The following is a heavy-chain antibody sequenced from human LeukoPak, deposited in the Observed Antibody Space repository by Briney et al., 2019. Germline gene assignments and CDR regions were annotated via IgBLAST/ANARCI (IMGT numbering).Heavy chain of an antibody. V-gene: IGHV4-4*02. Sequence: PSETMSLTCGVSGGSISCTNWWSWVRQPPGQGLEWIGEVSLTGETNYNPSLNGRVTMSLDGATNQLSLTLNSVTAADTAIYYCSRESGAFCPFGYWGQGTLVIVPP. D-gene: IGHD1-26*01. CDR2: VSLTGET. CDR1: GGSISCTNW. J-gene: IGHJ4*02. CDR3: SRESGAFCPFGY.